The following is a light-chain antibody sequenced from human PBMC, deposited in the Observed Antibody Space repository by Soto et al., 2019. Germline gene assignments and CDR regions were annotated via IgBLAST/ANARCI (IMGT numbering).Light chain of an antibody. Sequence: EIVMTQSPATLSVSPGERATLSCRASESVSRDLAWYQQKPGQAPRLLMYDASTRATGISARFSGSGSGTEFTLTISSLQSEDFAVYYCQQYNIWPRTFGQGTKV. V-gene: IGKV3-15*01. J-gene: IGKJ1*01. CDR3: QQYNIWPRT. CDR2: DAS. CDR1: ESVSRD.